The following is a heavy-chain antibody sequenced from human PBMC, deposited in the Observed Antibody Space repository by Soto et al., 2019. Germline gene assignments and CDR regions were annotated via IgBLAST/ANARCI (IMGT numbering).Heavy chain of an antibody. V-gene: IGHV5-10-1*01. J-gene: IGHJ4*02. Sequence: GESLKISCKGSGYSFTSYWISWVRQMPGKGLEWMGRIDPSDSYTNYSPSFQGHVTISADKSISTAYLQWSSLKASDTAMYYCARHSRNWDPSSPFYYRGQRNLVTVSS. CDR2: IDPSDSYT. D-gene: IGHD7-27*01. CDR1: GYSFTSYW. CDR3: ARHSRNWDPSSPFYY.